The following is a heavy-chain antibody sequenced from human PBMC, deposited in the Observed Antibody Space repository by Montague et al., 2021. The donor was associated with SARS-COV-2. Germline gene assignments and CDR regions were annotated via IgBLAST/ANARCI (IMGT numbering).Heavy chain of an antibody. D-gene: IGHD1-26*01. CDR3: ARGWGGTYSDEAFDI. Sequence: TLSLTCSVSGGSIRSGGYSWSWIRQPPGKGLEWIGYFYHSGSIYYNPSLKSRVTISVDRSKNHFSLKLTSVTAADTAVYYCARGWGGTYSDEAFDIWGQGTMVTVSS. CDR2: FYHSGSI. CDR1: GGSIRSGGYS. J-gene: IGHJ3*02. V-gene: IGHV4-30-2*01.